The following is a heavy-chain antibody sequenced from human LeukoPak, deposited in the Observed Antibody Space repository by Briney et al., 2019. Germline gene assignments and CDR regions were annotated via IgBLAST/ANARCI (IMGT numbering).Heavy chain of an antibody. CDR3: ATASTTPGYDH. CDR1: GFTFSSYA. Sequence: GGSLRLSCAASGFTFSSYALHWVRQAPGKGLEYVSAISGNGGSTDYANSVKGRFTISRDNSKNTLYLQMGSLRPDDMAVYYCATASTTPGYDHWGQGTLVTVSS. CDR2: ISGNGGST. D-gene: IGHD4-17*01. J-gene: IGHJ4*02. V-gene: IGHV3-64*01.